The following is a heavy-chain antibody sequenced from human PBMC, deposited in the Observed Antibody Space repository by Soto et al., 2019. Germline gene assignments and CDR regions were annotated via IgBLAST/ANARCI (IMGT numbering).Heavy chain of an antibody. CDR1: GFTFGTYS. D-gene: IGHD3-3*01. V-gene: IGHV3-48*02. J-gene: IGHJ6*02. CDR3: ARLYYDYV. CDR2: ISYDSDTI. Sequence: SLRLSCAGSGFTFGTYSMNWVRQGAGKGLEWIAYISYDSDTIQYADSVKGRFTISRDNAKNSLYLQMNSLRDEDTAVYYCARLYYDYVWGQGTTVTVSS.